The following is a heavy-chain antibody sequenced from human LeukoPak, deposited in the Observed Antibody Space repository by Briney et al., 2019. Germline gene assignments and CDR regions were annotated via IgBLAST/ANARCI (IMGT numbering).Heavy chain of an antibody. D-gene: IGHD2-2*01. CDR3: ARYGTSPFYYYMDV. Sequence: ASVKVSCKASGYTFTSYGISWVRQAPGQGLERMGWISAYNGNTNYAQKLQGRVTMTTDTSTSTAYMELRSLRSDDTAVYYCARYGTSPFYYYMDVWGKGTTVTVSS. J-gene: IGHJ6*03. V-gene: IGHV1-18*01. CDR2: ISAYNGNT. CDR1: GYTFTSYG.